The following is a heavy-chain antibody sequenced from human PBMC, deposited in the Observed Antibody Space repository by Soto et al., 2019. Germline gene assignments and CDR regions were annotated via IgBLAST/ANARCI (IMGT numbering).Heavy chain of an antibody. V-gene: IGHV3-11*01. J-gene: IGHJ3*02. CDR2: ISSSGSTI. CDR3: ARVGRFWSGYRDAFDI. Sequence: PGGSLRLSCAASGFTFSDYYMSWTRQAPGKGLEWVSYISSSGSTIYYADSVKGRFTISRDNAKNSLYLQMNSLRAEDTAVYYCARVGRFWSGYRDAFDIWGQGTMVTVSS. D-gene: IGHD3-3*01. CDR1: GFTFSDYY.